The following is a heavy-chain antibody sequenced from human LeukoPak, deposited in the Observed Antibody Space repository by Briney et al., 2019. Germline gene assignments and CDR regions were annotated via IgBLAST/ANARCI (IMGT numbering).Heavy chain of an antibody. D-gene: IGHD3-10*01. CDR2: INYAGSTI. Sequence: GGSLRLSCIASRFTFSNYNMNWVRQAPGKGLEWVSHINYAGSTIYYADSVKGRFTISRDNAKNSLYLQMNSLRAEDTAVYYCTTVLWFGIFDPWGQGTLVTVSS. CDR3: TTVLWFGIFDP. V-gene: IGHV3-48*04. CDR1: RFTFSNYN. J-gene: IGHJ5*02.